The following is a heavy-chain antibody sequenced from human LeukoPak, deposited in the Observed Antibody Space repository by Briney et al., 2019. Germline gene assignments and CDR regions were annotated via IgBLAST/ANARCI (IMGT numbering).Heavy chain of an antibody. V-gene: IGHV5-51*01. CDR2: IYPGDSNT. J-gene: IGHJ6*03. Sequence: GESLKISCKGSGYRFTNYWIGWVRQMPGKGLEWMGIIYPGDSNTRYSPSFQGQVTISADKSINTAYLQWSSLKASDTAMYYCARRDYYYYYMDVWGKGTTVTVSS. CDR1: GYRFTNYW. CDR3: ARRDYYYYYMDV.